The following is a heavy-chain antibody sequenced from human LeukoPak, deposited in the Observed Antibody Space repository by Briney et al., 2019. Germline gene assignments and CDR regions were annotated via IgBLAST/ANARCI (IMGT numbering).Heavy chain of an antibody. D-gene: IGHD6-19*01. CDR1: GGSMSPYH. Sequence: SETLSLTCTVFGGSMSPYHWGWIRQPPGKGLEWTGYIYYSGGTNYNPSLNSRVTISVDTSKNQFSLRLSSVTAADTAIYYCARAVSGRFDYWGQGTLVTVSS. J-gene: IGHJ4*02. CDR3: ARAVSGRFDY. V-gene: IGHV4-59*08. CDR2: IYYSGGT.